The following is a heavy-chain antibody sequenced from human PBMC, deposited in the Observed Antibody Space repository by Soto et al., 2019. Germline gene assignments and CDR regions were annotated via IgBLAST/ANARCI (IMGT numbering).Heavy chain of an antibody. J-gene: IGHJ5*02. CDR1: GFTFNKYA. CDR3: AKTPGVITVITSFDP. Sequence: PGGSLRLSCVASGFTFNKYALAWVRQAPGKGLEWVSAISGSGASTYDADSVKGWFTISRDNSNNTLYLQMNSLRAEDTAVYYCAKTPGVITVITSFDPWGQGTPVTVSS. V-gene: IGHV3-23*01. CDR2: ISGSGAST. D-gene: IGHD1-20*01.